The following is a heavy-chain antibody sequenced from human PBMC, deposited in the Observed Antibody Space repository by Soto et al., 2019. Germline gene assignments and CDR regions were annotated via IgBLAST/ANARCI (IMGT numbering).Heavy chain of an antibody. J-gene: IGHJ4*02. V-gene: IGHV3-21*01. CDR3: TASTYYDFWSGYSRMDY. D-gene: IGHD3-3*01. Sequence: GGSLRLSCAASGFTFSSYSMNWVRQAPGKGLEWVSSISSSSSYIYYADSVKGRFTISRDNAKNSLYLQMNSLRAEDTAVYYCTASTYYDFWSGYSRMDYWGQGTLVTVSS. CDR1: GFTFSSYS. CDR2: ISSSSSYI.